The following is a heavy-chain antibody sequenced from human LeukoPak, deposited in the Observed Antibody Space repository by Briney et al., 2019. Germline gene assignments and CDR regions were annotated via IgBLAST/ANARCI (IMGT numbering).Heavy chain of an antibody. Sequence: GGSLRLSCAASGFTFSSYAMSWVRQAPGKGLGGVSAISGSGGSTYYADSVKGRFTISRDNSKNTLYLQMNSLRAEDTAVYYCAHGAMYQLDYWGQGTLVTVSS. CDR1: GFTFSSYA. D-gene: IGHD2-2*01. V-gene: IGHV3-23*01. J-gene: IGHJ4*02. CDR2: ISGSGGST. CDR3: AHGAMYQLDY.